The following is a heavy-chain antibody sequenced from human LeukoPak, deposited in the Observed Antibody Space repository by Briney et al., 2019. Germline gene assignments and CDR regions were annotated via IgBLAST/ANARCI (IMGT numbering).Heavy chain of an antibody. V-gene: IGHV1-2*02. Sequence: GASVKVSCKASGYTFTAYYMYWVRQAPGQGLEWMGWINPNSGVTNYAQKFRGRVTMARDPSISTAYMELNRLRSDDTAVYYCAVIAAARTQLDYWGQGTLVTVSS. CDR2: INPNSGVT. J-gene: IGHJ4*02. CDR3: AVIAAARTQLDY. D-gene: IGHD6-13*01. CDR1: GYTFTAYY.